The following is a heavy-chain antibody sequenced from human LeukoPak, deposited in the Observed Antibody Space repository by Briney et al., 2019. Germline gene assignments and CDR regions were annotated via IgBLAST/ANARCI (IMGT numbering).Heavy chain of an antibody. CDR1: GFSFSNYV. CDR3: ARESGSQRAFDF. V-gene: IGHV3-30*01. CDR2: ISYDAINK. Sequence: PGRSLRLSCAASGFSFSNYVMHWVRQGPGKGLQWVSFISYDAINKYYSDSVKGRFTISRDNSKNMLYLQLDSLRAEDTAVYYCARESGSQRAFDFWGQGTMVTVSS. J-gene: IGHJ3*01. D-gene: IGHD1-26*01.